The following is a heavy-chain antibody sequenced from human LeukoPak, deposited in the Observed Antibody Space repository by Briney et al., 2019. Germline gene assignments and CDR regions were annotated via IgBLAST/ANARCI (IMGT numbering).Heavy chain of an antibody. CDR1: GDSVSSNSAA. CDR2: TYYRSKWYN. Sequence: SQTLSLTCAISGDSVSSNSAAWNWIRQSPSRGLEWLGRTYYRSKWYNDYAVSVKSRITINPDTSKNQFSLQLNSVTPEDTAVYYCARDRVFAASWGYYYYYMDVWGKGTTVTVSS. CDR3: ARDRVFAASWGYYYYYMDV. D-gene: IGHD3-16*01. V-gene: IGHV6-1*01. J-gene: IGHJ6*03.